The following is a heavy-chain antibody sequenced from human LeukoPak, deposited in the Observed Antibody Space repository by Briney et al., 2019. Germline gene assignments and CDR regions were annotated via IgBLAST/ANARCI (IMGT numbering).Heavy chain of an antibody. D-gene: IGHD2-15*01. CDR2: IYYSGST. J-gene: IGHJ4*02. CDR3: LGGPPRTAPAY. V-gene: IGHV4-59*01. CDR1: GGSISSYY. Sequence: SETLSLTCTVSGGSISSYYWSWIRQPPGKGLEWIGYIYYSGSTNYNPSLKRRVTISVDTSKNQFSLKLSSVTAADTAVYFCLGGPPRTAPAYWGQGTLVTVSS.